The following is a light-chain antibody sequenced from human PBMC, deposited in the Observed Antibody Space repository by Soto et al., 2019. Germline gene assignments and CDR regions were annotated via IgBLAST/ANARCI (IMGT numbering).Light chain of an antibody. CDR1: QSISNW. V-gene: IGKV1-5*03. CDR2: KAS. J-gene: IGKJ4*01. CDR3: QQYYSYPLT. Sequence: DIQMTQSPSTLSASVGDRVTITCRASQSISNWLAWYQQKPGEAPKLLIYKASNLESGVPSRFSGRGSGTEFTLTISSLQPDDFATYYCQQYYSYPLTFGGGTKVEIK.